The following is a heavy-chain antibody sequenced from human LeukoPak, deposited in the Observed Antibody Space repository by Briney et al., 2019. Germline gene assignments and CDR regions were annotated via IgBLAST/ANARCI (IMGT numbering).Heavy chain of an antibody. D-gene: IGHD6-19*01. CDR3: ARDLGEQWLPRGWFDP. V-gene: IGHV4-61*01. CDR2: IYYSGST. Sequence: SETLSLTCSISDDSINNDRYFWAWIRQPPGKGLEWIGYIYYSGSTNYNPSLKSRVTISVDTSKNQFSLKLSSVTAADTAVYYCARDLGEQWLPRGWFDPWGQGTLVTVSS. J-gene: IGHJ5*02. CDR1: DDSINNDRYF.